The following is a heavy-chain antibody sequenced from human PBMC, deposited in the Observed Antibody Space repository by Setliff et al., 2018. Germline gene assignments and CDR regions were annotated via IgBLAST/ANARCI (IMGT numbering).Heavy chain of an antibody. Sequence: GGSLRLSCAASGFTFSSYAMSWVRQAPGKGLEWVSAISGSGSSTYYADSVKGRFTISRDNSKNTLYLQMNSLRAEDTAVYYCAKDRGYYDSSGSSGWFDYWGQGTLVTVSS. V-gene: IGHV3-23*01. CDR1: GFTFSSYA. CDR3: AKDRGYYDSSGSSGWFDY. D-gene: IGHD3-22*01. J-gene: IGHJ4*02. CDR2: ISGSGSST.